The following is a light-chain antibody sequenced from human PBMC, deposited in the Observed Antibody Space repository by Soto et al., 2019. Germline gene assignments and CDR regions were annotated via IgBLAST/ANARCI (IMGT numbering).Light chain of an antibody. V-gene: IGLV2-23*01. CDR2: EGS. CDR1: SSDVGSYNL. Sequence: QSALTQPASVSGSPGQSITISCTGTSSDVGSYNLVSWYQQHPGKAPKLMIYEGSKRPSGVSNRFSGSKSGNTASLTISGLQAEDEAGYYCCSYTVFGGGTKLTVL. J-gene: IGLJ3*02. CDR3: CSYTV.